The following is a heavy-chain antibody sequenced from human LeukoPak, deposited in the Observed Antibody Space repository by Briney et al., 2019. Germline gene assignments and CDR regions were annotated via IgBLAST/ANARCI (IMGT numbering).Heavy chain of an antibody. CDR2: IYSGGST. V-gene: IGHV3-53*01. D-gene: IGHD3-10*01. CDR3: ASLMYYYGSGSSLFDY. CDR1: GFTVSSNY. J-gene: IGHJ4*02. Sequence: GGSLRLSCAASGFTVSSNYMSWVRQAPGKGLEWVSVIYSGGSTYYADSVKGRVTISRDNSKNTLYLQMNSLRAEDTAVYYCASLMYYYGSGSSLFDYWGQGTLVTVSS.